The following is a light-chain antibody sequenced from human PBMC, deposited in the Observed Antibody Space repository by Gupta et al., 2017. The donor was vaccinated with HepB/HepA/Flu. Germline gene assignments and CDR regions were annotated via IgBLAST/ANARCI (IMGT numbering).Light chain of an antibody. J-gene: IGKJ2*01. CDR3: MQGRALPYT. V-gene: IGKV2-24*01. CDR2: KIS. CDR1: QSLVHCDGKTY. Sequence: DIVLPQTPLSSPVTIGQPASISCRSTQSLVHCDGKTYLRWIQQMPGRPPRRAIYKISDRFFGVPDRFSASGAGTDFTLEIIRVEAKDVQVYYSMQGRALPYTFGQGTKLEFK.